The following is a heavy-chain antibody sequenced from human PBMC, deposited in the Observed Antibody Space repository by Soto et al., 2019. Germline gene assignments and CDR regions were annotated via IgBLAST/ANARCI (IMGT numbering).Heavy chain of an antibody. CDR2: IRAYNGNT. Sequence: QVQLVQSGAEVKKPGASVKVSCKASGYTFTSYGISWVRQAPGQGLEWMGWIRAYNGNTNYAQKLQCRVTMTTDTSPSTAYMALRGLSSDETAVYSCARDLPKMDVWGQGTTVTVSS. CDR3: ARDLPKMDV. CDR1: GYTFTSYG. V-gene: IGHV1-18*01. J-gene: IGHJ6*02.